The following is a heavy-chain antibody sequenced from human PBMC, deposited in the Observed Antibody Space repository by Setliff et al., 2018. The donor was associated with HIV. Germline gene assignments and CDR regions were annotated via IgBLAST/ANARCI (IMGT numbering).Heavy chain of an antibody. J-gene: IGHJ6*03. V-gene: IGHV2-70*11. CDR2: IDWDDDK. CDR1: GFSLATSGMC. Sequence: SGPTLVNPTQTLTLTCTFSGFSLATSGMCVNWIRQSPGKALEWLARIDWDDDKYYNSSLKTRLTVSKDTSKNQVVLTMTNMDPVDTATYYCARVKERLTIFGVAIEDYMDIWGKGATVTVSS. CDR3: ARVKERLTIFGVAIEDYMDI. D-gene: IGHD3-3*01.